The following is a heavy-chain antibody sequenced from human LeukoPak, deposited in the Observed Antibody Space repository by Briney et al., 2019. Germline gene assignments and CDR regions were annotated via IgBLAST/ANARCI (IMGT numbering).Heavy chain of an antibody. CDR2: ISTYKNNT. CDR3: ARDPGSYRSDY. CDR1: GYTFTSYG. J-gene: IGHJ4*02. V-gene: IGHV1-18*01. D-gene: IGHD3-16*02. Sequence: ASLKVSSKASGYTFTSYGISWVRQAPGQGLEWMGWISTYKNNTNYAQKLQGRVTTTTDTSTSTAYMKLRSLRSDDTAVYYCARDPGSYRSDYWGQGTLVTVSS.